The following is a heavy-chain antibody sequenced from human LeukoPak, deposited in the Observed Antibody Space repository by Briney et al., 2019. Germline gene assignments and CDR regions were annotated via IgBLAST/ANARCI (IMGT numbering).Heavy chain of an antibody. CDR2: MTGPAGTT. J-gene: IGHJ4*02. CDR1: GFNFNNFA. Sequence: GGSLRLSCAASGFNFNNFAMSWVRQAPGKGLEWLSAMTGPAGTTYYAESVKGRFTISRDYSKSMVFLQMNSLRVEDTAIYYCAKGAEIDHWGQGTLVTVSS. CDR3: AKGAEIDH. V-gene: IGHV3-23*01.